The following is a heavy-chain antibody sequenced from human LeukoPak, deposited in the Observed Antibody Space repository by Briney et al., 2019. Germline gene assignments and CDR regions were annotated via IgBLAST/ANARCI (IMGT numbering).Heavy chain of an antibody. CDR1: GYSFRSYA. Sequence: GGSLRLSCGGSGYSFRSYAMHWVRQAPGKGLEWVAVISDDGTKKYYADSVKGRFTISRDNSKNSLSLQMNSLRPEDTAVYYCASRCSSSWALDYWGLGTLVTVSS. V-gene: IGHV3-30*01. J-gene: IGHJ4*02. CDR3: ASRCSSSWALDY. D-gene: IGHD6-13*01. CDR2: ISDDGTKK.